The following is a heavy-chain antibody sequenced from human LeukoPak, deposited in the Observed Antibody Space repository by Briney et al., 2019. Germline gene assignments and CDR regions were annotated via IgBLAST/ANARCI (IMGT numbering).Heavy chain of an antibody. J-gene: IGHJ6*03. CDR1: GFTFSSYW. D-gene: IGHD3-22*01. Sequence: GGSLRLSCAASGFTFSSYWMSWVRQAPGKGLEWVANIKQDGSEKYYVGSVKGRFTISRDNAKNSLYLQMNSLRAEDTAVYYCARVDSSGYYIGYYYYYMDVWGKGTTVTVSS. CDR2: IKQDGSEK. V-gene: IGHV3-7*01. CDR3: ARVDSSGYYIGYYYYYMDV.